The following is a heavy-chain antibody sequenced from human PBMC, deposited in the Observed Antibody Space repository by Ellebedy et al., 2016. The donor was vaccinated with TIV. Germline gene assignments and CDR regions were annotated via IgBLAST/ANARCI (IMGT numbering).Heavy chain of an antibody. CDR1: GYSISSGYY. D-gene: IGHD3-3*01. CDR2: IYHSGST. CDR3: ARLEPLFQIPGHGYYYHSMDV. Sequence: SETLSLTCTVSGYSISSGYYWGWIRQPPGKGLEWIGSIYHSGSTYYNPSLKSRVTISVDTSKNQFSLKLSYVTAADTAVYYCARLEPLFQIPGHGYYYHSMDVWGQGTTVTVSS. V-gene: IGHV4-38-2*02. J-gene: IGHJ6*02.